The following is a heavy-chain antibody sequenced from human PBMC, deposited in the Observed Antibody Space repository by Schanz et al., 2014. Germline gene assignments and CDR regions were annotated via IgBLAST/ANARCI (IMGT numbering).Heavy chain of an antibody. J-gene: IGHJ5*02. D-gene: IGHD3-10*01. V-gene: IGHV1-2*06. Sequence: QVQLVQSGAEVKKPGASVKVSCKASGYRFIGYYVHWVRQAPGQGLEWMGRVSPYSGDTNYAQMFQGRVTMTTDTSMSTAYMELRSLRSDDTAVYYCARDRIGHYYGSGSIDPWGQGTLVTVSS. CDR1: GYRFIGYY. CDR2: VSPYSGDT. CDR3: ARDRIGHYYGSGSIDP.